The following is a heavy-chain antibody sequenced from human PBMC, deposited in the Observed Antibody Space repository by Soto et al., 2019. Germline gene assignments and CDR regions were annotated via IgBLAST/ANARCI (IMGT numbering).Heavy chain of an antibody. J-gene: IGHJ6*02. V-gene: IGHV4-31*03. CDR2: IYYSGST. CDR3: ARDLDYGEPPYYYYGMDV. Sequence: QVQLQESGPGLVKPSQTLSLTCTVSGGSISSGGYYWSWIRQHPGKGLEWIGYIYYSGSTYYNPSLKSRVTISVDTSKNQFSLKLSSVTAADTAVYYCARDLDYGEPPYYYYGMDVWGQGTTVTVSS. D-gene: IGHD4-17*01. CDR1: GGSISSGGYY.